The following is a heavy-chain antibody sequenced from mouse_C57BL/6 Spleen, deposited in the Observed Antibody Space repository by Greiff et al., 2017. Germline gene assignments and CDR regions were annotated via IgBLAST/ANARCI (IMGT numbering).Heavy chain of an antibody. V-gene: IGHV1-80*01. CDR3: ARSTTVVAPYFDY. J-gene: IGHJ2*01. CDR2: IYPGDGDT. Sequence: VKLVESGAELVKPGASVKISCKASGYAFSSYWMNWVKQRPGKGLEWIGQIYPGDGDTNYNGKFKGKATLTADKPSSTAYMQLSSLTSEDSAVYFCARSTTVVAPYFDYWGQGTTLTVSS. D-gene: IGHD1-1*01. CDR1: GYAFSSYW.